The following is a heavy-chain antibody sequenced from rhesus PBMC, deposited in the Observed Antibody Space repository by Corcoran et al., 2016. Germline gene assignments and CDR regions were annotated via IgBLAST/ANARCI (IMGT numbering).Heavy chain of an antibody. CDR1: GGSISGYY. V-gene: IGHV4S11*01. CDR3: ARTTYYYGSGYSYYFDY. CDR2: IYGSGRTT. Sequence: QVQLQESGPGLVKPSETLSLTCTVSGGSISGYYWKWIRPPPGKGLEGIGNIYGSGRTTNYNPSLKSRVTLSVDTSKNQLSLKLSSVTAADTAVYYCARTTYYYGSGYSYYFDYWGQGVLVTVSS. J-gene: IGHJ4*01. D-gene: IGHD3-28*01.